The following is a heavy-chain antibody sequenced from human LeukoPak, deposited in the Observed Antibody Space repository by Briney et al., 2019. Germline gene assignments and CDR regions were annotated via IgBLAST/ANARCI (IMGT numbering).Heavy chain of an antibody. CDR1: GGSVSGYY. Sequence: SETLSLTCTVAGGSVSGYYWSWIRQPPGKGLEWIGYIYYSGSTYYNPSLKSRVTISVDTSKNQFSLKLTSVTAADTAVYYCARWPYCSGANCSRDYWGQGTLVTVSS. CDR2: IYYSGST. J-gene: IGHJ4*02. V-gene: IGHV4-59*02. CDR3: ARWPYCSGANCSRDY. D-gene: IGHD2-15*01.